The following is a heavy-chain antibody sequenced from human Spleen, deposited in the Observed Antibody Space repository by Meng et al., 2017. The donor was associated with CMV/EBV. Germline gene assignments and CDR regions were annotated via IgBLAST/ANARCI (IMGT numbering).Heavy chain of an antibody. J-gene: IGHJ4*02. V-gene: IGHV4-61*01. Sequence: SETLSLTCTVSGGSVSSGSYYWSWIRQPPGKGLECIGYVYYSGSTNYNPSLKSRVTISVDTSKNQFSLKLSSVTAADTAVYYCARALWAATGVVFDYWGQGTLVTVSS. D-gene: IGHD6-13*01. CDR1: GGSVSSGSYY. CDR3: ARALWAATGVVFDY. CDR2: VYYSGST.